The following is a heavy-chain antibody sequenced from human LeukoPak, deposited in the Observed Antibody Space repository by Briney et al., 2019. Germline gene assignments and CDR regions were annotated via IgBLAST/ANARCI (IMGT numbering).Heavy chain of an antibody. J-gene: IGHJ3*01. CDR2: IIAIFGTT. CDR1: GGTFSNIV. Sequence: RASVKVSCKASGGTFSNIVISWVRQAPGQGLEWMGGIIAIFGTTNYAQKFQGRVTITADKSTRTVYMEMRSLRSEDTAAYYCARIVGSTGGESWGQGTMVTVSS. V-gene: IGHV1-69*06. CDR3: ARIVGSTGGES. D-gene: IGHD1-26*01.